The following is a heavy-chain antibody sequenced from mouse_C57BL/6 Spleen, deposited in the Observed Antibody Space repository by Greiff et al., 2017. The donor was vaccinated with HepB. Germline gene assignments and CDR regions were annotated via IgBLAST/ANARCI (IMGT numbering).Heavy chain of an antibody. CDR2: IDPSDSYT. V-gene: IGHV1-69*01. J-gene: IGHJ1*03. CDR1: GYTFTSYW. CDR3: ARRSRYFDV. D-gene: IGHD3-1*01. Sequence: QVQLQQPGAELVMPGGSVKLSCKASGYTFTSYWMHWVKQRPGQGLEWIGEIDPSDSYTNYNQKFKGKSTLTVDKSSSTAYMQLSSLTSEDSAVYYCARRSRYFDVWGTGTTVTVSS.